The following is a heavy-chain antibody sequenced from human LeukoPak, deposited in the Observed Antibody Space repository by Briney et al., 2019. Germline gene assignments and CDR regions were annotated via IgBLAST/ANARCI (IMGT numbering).Heavy chain of an antibody. CDR2: IYTSGST. J-gene: IGHJ6*03. D-gene: IGHD6-19*01. V-gene: IGHV4-61*02. CDR1: GGSISSGSYY. Sequence: SETLSLTCTVSGGSISSGSYYWSWIRQPAWKGLEWIGRIYTSGSTNYNPSLKSRVTISVDTSKNQFSLTLSSVTAAGTAVYYCARVLAVAGLYYYYYMDVWGKGTTVTISS. CDR3: ARVLAVAGLYYYYYMDV.